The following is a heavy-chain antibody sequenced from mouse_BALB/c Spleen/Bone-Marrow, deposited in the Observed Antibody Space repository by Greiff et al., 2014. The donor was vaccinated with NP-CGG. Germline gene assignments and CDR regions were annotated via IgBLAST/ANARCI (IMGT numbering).Heavy chain of an antibody. CDR1: GYTFSNYW. Sequence: VQLQQSGTVLARPGAAVKMSCKAPGYTFSNYWMHWVKQRPGQGLEWIGTIYPGNSDTTYNQKFKGKAKLTAVTSTSTAYMELSSLTNEDSAVYYCTTLARSDFDYWGQGTTLTVSS. D-gene: IGHD3-1*01. V-gene: IGHV1-5*01. CDR3: TTLARSDFDY. CDR2: IYPGNSDT. J-gene: IGHJ2*01.